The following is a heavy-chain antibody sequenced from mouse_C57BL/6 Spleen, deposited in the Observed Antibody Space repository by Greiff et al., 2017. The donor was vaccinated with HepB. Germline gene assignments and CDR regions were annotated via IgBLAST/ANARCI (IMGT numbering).Heavy chain of an antibody. CDR1: GYTFTSYW. Sequence: EVQLQQSGTVLARPGASVKMSCKTSGYTFTSYWMHWVKQRPGQGLEWIGAIYPGNSDTSYNQKFKGKAKLTAVTSASTAYMELSSLTNEDSAVYYCTRCDYGSSYGYFDVWGTGTTVTVSS. V-gene: IGHV1-5*01. J-gene: IGHJ1*03. D-gene: IGHD1-1*01. CDR3: TRCDYGSSYGYFDV. CDR2: IYPGNSDT.